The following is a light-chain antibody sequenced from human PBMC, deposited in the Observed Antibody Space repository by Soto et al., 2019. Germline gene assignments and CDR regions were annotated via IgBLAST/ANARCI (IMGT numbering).Light chain of an antibody. V-gene: IGLV2-14*03. CDR3: SSYTTSNTRQIV. J-gene: IGLJ1*01. Sequence: QSALTQPASVSGSPGQSITISCTGTSSDVGGYNYVSWYQHHPGKAPKLMIFYVSNRPSGVSNRFSGSKSGKTASLTISGLQPEDEADYYCSSYTTSNTRQIVFGTGTKVTVL. CDR1: SSDVGGYNY. CDR2: YVS.